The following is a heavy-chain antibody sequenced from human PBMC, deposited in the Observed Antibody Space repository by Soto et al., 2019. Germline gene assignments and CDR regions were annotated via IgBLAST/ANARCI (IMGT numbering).Heavy chain of an antibody. CDR3: ARSVAVAGLDY. J-gene: IGHJ4*01. Sequence: QVQLVESGGGVVQPGRSLRLSCAASGFTLSSYSMHWVRQAPGKGLEWVGVISYDGNKKYYRDSVKGRFSISRDTSNNTVHLQMNSLRPEDTAVYYCARSVAVAGLDYWGHGSLVTVSS. CDR2: ISYDGNKK. D-gene: IGHD6-19*01. V-gene: IGHV3-30-3*01. CDR1: GFTLSSYS.